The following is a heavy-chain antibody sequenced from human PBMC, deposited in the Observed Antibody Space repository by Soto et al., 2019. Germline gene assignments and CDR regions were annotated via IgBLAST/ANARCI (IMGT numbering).Heavy chain of an antibody. CDR3: ARFSGDGSGNNFDN. J-gene: IGHJ4*02. CDR2: INAGDGNT. D-gene: IGHD3-10*01. V-gene: IGHV1-18*01. CDR1: GYTFTSYG. Sequence: GASVKVSCKASGYTFTSYGISWVRQAPGQGLEWMGRINAGDGNTRYPQNSQGRVTITRDTSASTAYMELSSLRSEDTAVYYCARFSGDGSGNNFDNWGQGTLVTVSS.